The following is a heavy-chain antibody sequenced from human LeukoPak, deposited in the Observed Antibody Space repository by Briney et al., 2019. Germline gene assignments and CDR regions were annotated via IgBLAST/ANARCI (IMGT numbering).Heavy chain of an antibody. V-gene: IGHV4-39*07. D-gene: IGHD6-13*01. J-gene: IGHJ5*02. CDR3: ARHIRANSGYSSSWTKYNWFDP. CDR2: IYSSGST. Sequence: SETLSLTCSVSGASISSGSNYWGWIRQPPGKTLEWIGSIYSSGSTYYNPSLKSRVIIIIDTPKNHFSLTLSSVTAADTAVYYCARHIRANSGYSSSWTKYNWFDPWGQGTLVTVSS. CDR1: GASISSGSNY.